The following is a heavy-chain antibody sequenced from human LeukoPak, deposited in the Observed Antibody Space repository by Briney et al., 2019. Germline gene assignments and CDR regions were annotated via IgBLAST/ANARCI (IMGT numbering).Heavy chain of an antibody. CDR2: ISAYNGNT. V-gene: IGHV1-18*01. CDR3: ARGQLPRGYYYGMDV. J-gene: IGHJ6*02. CDR1: GYSFTSYG. Sequence: ASVKVSCKASGYSFTSYGINWVRQAPGQGLEWMGWISAYNGNTNYAQKLQGRVTMTTDTSTSTAYMELSSLRSEDTAVYYCARGQLPRGYYYGMDVWGQGTTVTVSS. D-gene: IGHD6-6*01.